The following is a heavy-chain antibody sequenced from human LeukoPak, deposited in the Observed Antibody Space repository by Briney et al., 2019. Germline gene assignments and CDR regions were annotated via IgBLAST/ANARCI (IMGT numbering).Heavy chain of an antibody. CDR2: IYSGGST. J-gene: IGHJ4*02. CDR1: GFTVSSNY. Sequence: GGSLRLSCAASGFTVSSNYMSWVRQAPGKGLEWVSVIYSGGSTYYADSVKGRFTISRDNSKNTLYLQMNSLRAEDTAVYYCARLGWSRRSGYFLTDSDYWGQGTLDTVSS. D-gene: IGHD3-22*01. CDR3: ARLGWSRRSGYFLTDSDY. V-gene: IGHV3-53*01.